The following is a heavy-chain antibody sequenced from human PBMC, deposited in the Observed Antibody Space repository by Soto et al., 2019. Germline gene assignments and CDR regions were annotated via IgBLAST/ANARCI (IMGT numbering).Heavy chain of an antibody. CDR3: ARVILEWTTDPGGWFDP. Sequence: ASVKVSCKASGDTFSTYTITWMRQAPGQGLEWMGWISAYNGNTNYAQKLQGRVTMTTDTSTSTAYMELRSLRSDDTAVYYCARVILEWTTDPGGWFDPWGQGTLVTVSS. CDR1: GDTFSTYT. J-gene: IGHJ5*02. D-gene: IGHD3-3*01. V-gene: IGHV1-18*01. CDR2: ISAYNGNT.